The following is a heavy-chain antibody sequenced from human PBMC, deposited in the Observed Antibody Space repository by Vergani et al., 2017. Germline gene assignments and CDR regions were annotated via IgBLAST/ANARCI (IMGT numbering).Heavy chain of an antibody. Sequence: QVQLVQSGAEVKKPGASVKVSCKASGYTFTGYYMHWVRQAPGQGLEWMGRIIPILGIANYAQKFQGRVTITADKSTSTAYMELSSLRSEDTAVYYCARERQDGNDYWGQGTLVTVSS. V-gene: IGHV1-69*09. CDR1: GYTFTGYY. CDR2: IIPILGIA. J-gene: IGHJ4*02. D-gene: IGHD1-1*01. CDR3: ARERQDGNDY.